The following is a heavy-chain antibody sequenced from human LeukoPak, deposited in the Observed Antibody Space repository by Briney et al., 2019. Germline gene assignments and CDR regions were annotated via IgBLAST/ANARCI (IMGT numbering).Heavy chain of an antibody. J-gene: IGHJ4*02. V-gene: IGHV1-2*02. D-gene: IGHD5-12*01. CDR1: GYTFTGYF. CDR2: INPNNGGT. Sequence: ASVKVSCKASGYTFTGYFMHWVRQAPGQGLEWMGWINPNNGGTNYAQKFQGRVTMTSDTSTSTAYMELSGLRSDDTAVYYCARDQYSGYYLEYWGQGTLVTVST. CDR3: ARDQYSGYYLEY.